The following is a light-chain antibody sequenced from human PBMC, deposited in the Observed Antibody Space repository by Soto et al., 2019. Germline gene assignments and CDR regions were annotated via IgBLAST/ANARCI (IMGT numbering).Light chain of an antibody. Sequence: EIVMTQSPATLSVSPGERATLSCRASQSVSSNLAWYQQTPGQAPRLLIYGASTRATGVPPTFSGSASGTEFTLTISSLQSEDFTVYYCQQYNKWPLTFGQGTKVDI. CDR3: QQYNKWPLT. J-gene: IGKJ1*01. CDR1: QSVSSN. V-gene: IGKV3-15*01. CDR2: GAS.